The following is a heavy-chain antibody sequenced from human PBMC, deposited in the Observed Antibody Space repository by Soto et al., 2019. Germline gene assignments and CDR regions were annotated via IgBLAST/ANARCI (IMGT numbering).Heavy chain of an antibody. CDR2: ISAYNGNT. J-gene: IGHJ5*02. Sequence: ASVKVSCKASGYTFTKFGISWVRQAPGQGLEWMGWISAYNGNTNYAQKLQGRVTMTTDTSTSTANMELRSLRSDDTAVYYCARDLRLRYFDWLSGDDWFEPWGQGTLVTVSS. CDR1: GYTFTKFG. V-gene: IGHV1-18*01. D-gene: IGHD3-9*01. CDR3: ARDLRLRYFDWLSGDDWFEP.